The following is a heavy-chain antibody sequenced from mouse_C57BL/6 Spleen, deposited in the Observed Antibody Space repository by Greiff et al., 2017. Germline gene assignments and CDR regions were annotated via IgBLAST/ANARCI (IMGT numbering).Heavy chain of an antibody. CDR1: GFTFSSYA. Sequence: EVKLMESGEGLVKPGGSLKLSCAASGFTFSSYAMSWVRQTPEKRLEWVAYISSGGDYIYYADTVKGRFTISRDNARNTLYLQMSSLKSEDTAMYYCTRDQGNWDYFDYWGQGTTRTVSS. CDR3: TRDQGNWDYFDY. CDR2: ISSGGDYI. J-gene: IGHJ2*01. D-gene: IGHD4-1*01. V-gene: IGHV5-9-1*02.